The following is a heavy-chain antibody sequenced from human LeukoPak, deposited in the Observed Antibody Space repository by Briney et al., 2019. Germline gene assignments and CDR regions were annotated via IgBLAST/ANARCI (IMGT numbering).Heavy chain of an antibody. V-gene: IGHV3-21*05. CDR2: ISSSGSYT. J-gene: IGHJ6*02. D-gene: IGHD5-18*01. Sequence: GGSLRLSCAASGFTFSSYGMHWVRQAPGKGLEWVSYISSSGSYTNHADSVKGRFTISRDNAKNSLYLQMNSLRAEDTAVYYCARDSDTAMVAYYYYGMDVWGQGTAVTVSS. CDR3: ARDSDTAMVAYYYYGMDV. CDR1: GFTFSSYG.